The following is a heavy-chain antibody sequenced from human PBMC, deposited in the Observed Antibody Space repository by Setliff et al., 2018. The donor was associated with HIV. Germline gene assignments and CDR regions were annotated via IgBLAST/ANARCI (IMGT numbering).Heavy chain of an antibody. CDR1: GGSISSRTYY. CDR3: ARGGLSAFDI. Sequence: SETLSLTCTVSGGSISSRTYYWGCIRQPPGKGLEWIGSIYYSGTTYYNPSLKSRVTISIDTSKNQFSLNLSSVTAADTAIYFCARGGLSAFDIWGQGTMVTVSS. CDR2: IYYSGTT. J-gene: IGHJ3*02. D-gene: IGHD6-19*01. V-gene: IGHV4-39*07.